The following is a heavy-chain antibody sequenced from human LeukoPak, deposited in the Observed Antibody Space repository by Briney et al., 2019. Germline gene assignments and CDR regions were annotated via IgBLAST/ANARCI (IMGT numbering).Heavy chain of an antibody. CDR2: INPNSGGT. J-gene: IGHJ5*02. V-gene: IGHV1-2*02. CDR3: ARDSRYCSSTSCYSPHWFDP. CDR1: GYTFTGYY. D-gene: IGHD2-2*01. Sequence: ASVKVSCKASGYTFTGYYMHWVRQAPGQGLEWMGWINPNSGGTNYAQKLQGRVTMTTDTSTSTAYMELRSLRSDDTAVYYCARDSRYCSSTSCYSPHWFDPWGQGTLVTVSS.